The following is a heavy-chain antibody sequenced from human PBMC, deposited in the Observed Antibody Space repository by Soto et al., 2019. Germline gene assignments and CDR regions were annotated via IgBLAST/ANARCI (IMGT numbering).Heavy chain of an antibody. CDR1: GGSISSGGYS. Sequence: SETLSLTCAVSGGSISSGGYSWSWIRQPPGKGLEWIGYIYHSGSTYYNPSLKSRVTISVDTSKNQFSLKLSSVTAADTAVYYCARLVGYDILTGYYPYYFDSWGQGTLVTVSS. D-gene: IGHD3-9*01. V-gene: IGHV4-30-2*01. CDR2: IYHSGST. J-gene: IGHJ4*02. CDR3: ARLVGYDILTGYYPYYFDS.